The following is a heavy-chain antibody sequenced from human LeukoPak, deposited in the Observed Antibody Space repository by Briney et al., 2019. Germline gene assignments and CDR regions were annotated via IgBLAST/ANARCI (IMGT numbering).Heavy chain of an antibody. J-gene: IGHJ3*02. CDR2: ISSSSSYI. D-gene: IGHD2-2*01. CDR3: ARDLRVPAASVNDAFDI. Sequence: GGSLRLSCAASGFTFSSYSMNWVRQAPGKGLEWVSSISSSSSYIYYADSVKGRFTISRDNAKNPLYLQMNSLRAEDTAVYYCARDLRVPAASVNDAFDIWGQGTMVTVSS. CDR1: GFTFSSYS. V-gene: IGHV3-21*01.